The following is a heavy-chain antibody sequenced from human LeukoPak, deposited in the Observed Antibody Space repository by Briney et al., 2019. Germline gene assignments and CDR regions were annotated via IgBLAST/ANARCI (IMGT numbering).Heavy chain of an antibody. CDR1: GYSISSGYY. CDR3: ARGNEFPHCPDH. V-gene: IGHV4-38-2*01. CDR2: IYQSGST. J-gene: IGHJ5*02. D-gene: IGHD2-21*02. Sequence: PSETLSPACAVSGYSISSGYYWGWIRQPPGKGLEWIGSIYQSGSTYYNPSLKSRVTISVDTSKNQFSLKLSSVTAADTAVYYCARGNEFPHCPDHWG.